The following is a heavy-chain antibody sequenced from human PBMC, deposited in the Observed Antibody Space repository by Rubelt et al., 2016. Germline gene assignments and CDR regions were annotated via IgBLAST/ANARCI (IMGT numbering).Heavy chain of an antibody. CDR2: ISSSSSTI. CDR3: ATDYGGNSVRFDY. Sequence: GGGLVQPGGSLRLSCAASGFTFSSYSMNWVRQAPGKGLEWVSYISSSSSTIYYADSVKGRFTISRDNAKNSLYRQMNSLRDEDTAVYYCATDYGGNSVRFDYWGQGTLVTVSS. CDR1: GFTFSSYS. J-gene: IGHJ4*02. V-gene: IGHV3-48*02. D-gene: IGHD4-23*01.